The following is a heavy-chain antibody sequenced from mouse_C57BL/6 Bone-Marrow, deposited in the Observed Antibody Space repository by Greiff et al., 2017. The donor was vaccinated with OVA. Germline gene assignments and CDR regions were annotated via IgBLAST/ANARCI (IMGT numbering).Heavy chain of an antibody. CDR1: GYTFTDYN. V-gene: IGHV1-18*01. D-gene: IGHD2-4*01. CDR2: INPNNGGT. Sequence: VQLQQSGPELVKPGASVKIPCKASGYTFTDYNLDWVKQSHGKSLEWIGDINPNNGGTIYNQKFKGKATLTVDKSSSTAYMELRSLTSEDTAVYYCARDDYDVGPWFAYWGQGTLVTVSA. J-gene: IGHJ3*01. CDR3: ARDDYDVGPWFAY.